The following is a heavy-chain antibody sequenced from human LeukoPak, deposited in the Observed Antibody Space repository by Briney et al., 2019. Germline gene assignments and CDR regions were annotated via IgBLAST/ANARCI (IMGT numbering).Heavy chain of an antibody. J-gene: IGHJ1*01. Sequence: GGSLRLSCAASGFTVSSNYMSWVRQAPGKGLEWVSVIYSGGSTYYADSVKGRFTISRDNSKNTLYLQMNSLRAEDTAVYYCAKEGTTYYYGSGSSVWGTGTLVTVSS. D-gene: IGHD3-10*01. CDR3: AKEGTTYYYGSGSSV. CDR2: IYSGGST. CDR1: GFTVSSNY. V-gene: IGHV3-66*01.